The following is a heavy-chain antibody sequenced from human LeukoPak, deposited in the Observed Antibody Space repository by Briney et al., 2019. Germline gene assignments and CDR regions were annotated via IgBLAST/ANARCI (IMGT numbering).Heavy chain of an antibody. J-gene: IGHJ4*02. CDR3: ARSPYYYDSSGFSL. D-gene: IGHD3-22*01. Sequence: SETLSLTCTVSGGSISSSSYYWGWIRQPPGKGLEWIGSVYYSGSTYYNPSLKSRVTISVDTSKNQFSLKLSSVTAADTAVYYCARSPYYYDSSGFSLWGQATMGTVSS. V-gene: IGHV4-39*01. CDR1: GGSISSSSYY. CDR2: VYYSGST.